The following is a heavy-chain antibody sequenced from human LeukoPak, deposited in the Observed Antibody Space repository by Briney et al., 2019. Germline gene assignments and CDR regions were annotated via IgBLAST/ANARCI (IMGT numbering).Heavy chain of an antibody. CDR3: AKVMGHCGVDCYPDH. J-gene: IGHJ4*02. V-gene: IGHV3-30*18. CDR2: ISYDGSNK. Sequence: QSGGSLRLSCAASGFTFSSYGMHWVRQAPGKGLEWVAVISYDGSNKYYADSVKGRFTISRDNSKNTLFLQMNSLRAEDTALYFCAKVMGHCGVDCYPDHWGQGALVTVSS. D-gene: IGHD2-21*02. CDR1: GFTFSSYG.